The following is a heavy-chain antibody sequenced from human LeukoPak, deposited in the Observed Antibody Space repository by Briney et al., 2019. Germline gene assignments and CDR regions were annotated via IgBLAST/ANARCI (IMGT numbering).Heavy chain of an antibody. Sequence: GASVKVSCKASGYTFTSYDINWVRQATGQGLEWMGWMNPNSGNTGYAQKFQGRVTITRNTSISTAYMELSSLRSEDTAVYYCARDLGGSSSWQRGGDDAFDIWGQGTMVTVSS. V-gene: IGHV1-8*03. CDR3: ARDLGGSSSWQRGGDDAFDI. CDR1: GYTFTSYD. J-gene: IGHJ3*02. D-gene: IGHD6-13*01. CDR2: MNPNSGNT.